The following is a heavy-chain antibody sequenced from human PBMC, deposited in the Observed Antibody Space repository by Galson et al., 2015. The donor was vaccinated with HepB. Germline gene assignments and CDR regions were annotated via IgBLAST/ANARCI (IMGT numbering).Heavy chain of an antibody. CDR2: IKQDGSEK. CDR1: GFTLSNYW. CDR3: ARDSSYIVVPAAGDFDH. Sequence: SLRLSCAASGFTLSNYWMSWVRQAPGKGLEWVATIKQDGSEKFYVDSVKGRFTISRDNAKNSLYLQMNSLRAEDTAVFYCARDSSYIVVPAAGDFDHWGQGTLVTVSS. J-gene: IGHJ4*02. V-gene: IGHV3-7*01. D-gene: IGHD2-2*01.